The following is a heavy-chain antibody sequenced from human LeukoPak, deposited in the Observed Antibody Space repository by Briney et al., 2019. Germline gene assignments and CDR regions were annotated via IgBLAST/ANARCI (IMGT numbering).Heavy chain of an antibody. Sequence: SETLSLTCTVSGGSISSYYWSWIRQPPGKGLEWIGYIYYSGSTNYNPSLKSRVTISVDTSKNQFSLKLSSVTAADTPVYYCARDTLGHCSSTSCPCDYYYYYMDVWGKGTTVTVSS. J-gene: IGHJ6*03. CDR1: GGSISSYY. V-gene: IGHV4-59*01. CDR2: IYYSGST. D-gene: IGHD2-2*01. CDR3: ARDTLGHCSSTSCPCDYYYYYMDV.